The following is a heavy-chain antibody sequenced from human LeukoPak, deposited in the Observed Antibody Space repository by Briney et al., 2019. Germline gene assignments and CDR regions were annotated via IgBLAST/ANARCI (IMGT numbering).Heavy chain of an antibody. CDR3: ASALDAYYYGMDV. J-gene: IGHJ6*02. Sequence: ASVKVSCKASGYTFTGYYMHWVRQAPGQGLEWMGWINPNSGGTNYAQRFQGRVTMTRDTSIGTAYMELSRLRSDDTAVYYCASALDAYYYGMDVWGQGTTVTVSS. CDR2: INPNSGGT. CDR1: GYTFTGYY. D-gene: IGHD1-1*01. V-gene: IGHV1-2*02.